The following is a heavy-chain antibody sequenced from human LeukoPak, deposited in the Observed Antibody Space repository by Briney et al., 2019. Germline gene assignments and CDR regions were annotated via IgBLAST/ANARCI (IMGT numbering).Heavy chain of an antibody. J-gene: IGHJ4*02. V-gene: IGHV1-18*01. CDR3: ARARTYYGSGSSMSGYFDY. CDR2: ICAYNGNT. CDR1: GYTFTSYG. Sequence: GASVKVSCKASGYTFTSYGISWVRQAPGQGLEWMGWICAYNGNTNYAQKLQGRVTMTTDTSTSTAYMELRSLRSDDTAVYYCARARTYYGSGSSMSGYFDYWGQGTLVTVSS. D-gene: IGHD3-10*01.